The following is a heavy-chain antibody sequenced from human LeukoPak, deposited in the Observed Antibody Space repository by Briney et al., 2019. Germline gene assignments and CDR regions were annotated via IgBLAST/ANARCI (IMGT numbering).Heavy chain of an antibody. CDR1: GFTFSNYA. CDR2: ISSSGGST. CDR3: AKDHYSNYGYFDY. D-gene: IGHD4-11*01. J-gene: IGHJ4*02. Sequence: GGSLRLSCAASGFTFSNYAMSWVRQAPGKGLEWVSGISSSGGSTYSAGPVKGRFTISRDNAKSTLYVQMNSLRAEDTAVYYCAKDHYSNYGYFDYWGQGTLVTVSS. V-gene: IGHV3-23*01.